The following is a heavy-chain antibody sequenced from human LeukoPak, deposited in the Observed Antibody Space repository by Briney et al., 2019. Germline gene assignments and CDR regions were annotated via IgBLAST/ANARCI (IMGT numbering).Heavy chain of an antibody. V-gene: IGHV4-59*01. CDR1: GGSISGYY. J-gene: IGHJ3*02. CDR3: ARVLAVTSAFDI. Sequence: SETLSLTCTVSGGSISGYYWSWIRQPPGKGLEWIGYIYYSGSTNYNPSLKSRVTISVDTSKNQFSLKLTSVTAADTAVYYCARVLAVTSAFDIWGQGTMVTVSS. CDR2: IYYSGST. D-gene: IGHD4-17*01.